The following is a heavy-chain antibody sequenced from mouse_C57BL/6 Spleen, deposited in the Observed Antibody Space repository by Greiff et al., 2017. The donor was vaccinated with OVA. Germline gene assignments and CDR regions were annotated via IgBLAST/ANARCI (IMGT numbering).Heavy chain of an antibody. J-gene: IGHJ3*01. CDR2: IDPSDSYT. Sequence: QVHVKQPGAELVMPGASVKLSCKASGYTFTSYWMHWVKQRPGQGLEWIGEIDPSDSYTNYNQKFKGKSTLTVDKSSSTAYMQLSSLTSEDSAVYYCTSSTAHAVACFAYWGQGTLVTVSA. V-gene: IGHV1-69*01. CDR3: TSSTAHAVACFAY. CDR1: GYTFTSYW. D-gene: IGHD3-2*02.